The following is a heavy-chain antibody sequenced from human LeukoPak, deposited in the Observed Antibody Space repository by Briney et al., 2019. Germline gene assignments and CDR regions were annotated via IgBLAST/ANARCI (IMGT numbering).Heavy chain of an antibody. D-gene: IGHD5-12*01. CDR1: GFTFSTYE. Sequence: PGGSLRLSCAASGFTFSTYEMNWVRQAPGKGLEWVSYISSSGRTIYYADSVKGRFTISRDNAKNSLYLQMNSLRAEDTALYYCARGVGYSGYQYYYYYGMDVWGQGTTVTVSS. CDR3: ARGVGYSGYQYYYYYGMDV. J-gene: IGHJ6*02. CDR2: ISSSGRTI. V-gene: IGHV3-48*03.